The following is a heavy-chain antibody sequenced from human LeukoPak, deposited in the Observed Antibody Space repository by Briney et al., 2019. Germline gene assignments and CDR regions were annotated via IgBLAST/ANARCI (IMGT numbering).Heavy chain of an antibody. Sequence: GGSLRLSCAASGFTFSSYSMNWVRQAPGKGLEWVSSISSSSYIYYADSVKGRFTISRDNAKNSLYLQMNSLRAEDTAVYYRARDRRFGELSLGAFDIWGQGTMVTVSS. CDR1: GFTFSSYS. D-gene: IGHD3-10*01. J-gene: IGHJ3*02. CDR2: ISSSSYI. V-gene: IGHV3-21*01. CDR3: ARDRRFGELSLGAFDI.